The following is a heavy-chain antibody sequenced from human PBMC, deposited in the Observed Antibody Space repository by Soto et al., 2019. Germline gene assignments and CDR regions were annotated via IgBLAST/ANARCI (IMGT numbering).Heavy chain of an antibody. CDR1: GGTFSSYA. Sequence: SVKVSCKASGGTFSSYAIIWVRQAPGQGLEWMGGIIPIFGTANYAQKFQGRVTITADESTSTAYMELSSLRSEDTAVYYCARGSRDGYNCDYWGQGTLVTVSS. CDR2: IIPIFGTA. D-gene: IGHD5-12*01. CDR3: ARGSRDGYNCDY. J-gene: IGHJ4*02. V-gene: IGHV1-69*13.